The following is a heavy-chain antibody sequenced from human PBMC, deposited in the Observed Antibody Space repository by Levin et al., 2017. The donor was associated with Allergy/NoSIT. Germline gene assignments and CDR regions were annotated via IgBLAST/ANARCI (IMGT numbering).Heavy chain of an antibody. V-gene: IGHV3-73*01. CDR1: GFTFSGSA. J-gene: IGHJ6*02. CDR2: IRSKANSYAT. Sequence: GGSLRLSCAASGFTFSGSAMHWVRQASGKGLEWVCRIRSKANSYATGYAASVKGRFTISRDDSKNTAYLQMNSLKTEDTAVYYCIRANTDYYYYYNMDVWGQGTTVTVSS. CDR3: IRANTDYYYYYNMDV.